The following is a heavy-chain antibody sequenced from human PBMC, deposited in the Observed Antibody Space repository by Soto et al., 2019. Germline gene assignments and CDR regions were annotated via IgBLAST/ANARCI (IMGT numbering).Heavy chain of an antibody. CDR1: GGTFSSYA. D-gene: IGHD6-19*01. Sequence: QVQLVQSGAEVKKPGSSVKVSCKASGGTFSSYAISWVRQAPGQGLEWMGVIIPIFGTANYAQKFQGRVTITADESTITAYMALSSLRSEDKAVYYCARGSGYSSGWYPYYYYYGMDLWGQGTTVTVSS. J-gene: IGHJ6*02. V-gene: IGHV1-69*12. CDR3: ARGSGYSSGWYPYYYYYGMDL. CDR2: IIPIFGTA.